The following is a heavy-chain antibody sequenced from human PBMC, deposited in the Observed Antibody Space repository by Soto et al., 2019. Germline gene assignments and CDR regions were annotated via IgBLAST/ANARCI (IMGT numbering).Heavy chain of an antibody. Sequence: GASVKVSCKTSGYIFTDHLIHWVRQSPGQGLQWVGWVHPDSGGTNVAQAFQDRVTMTADTSITKAYMDLARLRPDDTAIFYCARGAQGFFPVSGIYFYFDHWGQGTPVTVSS. CDR3: ARGAQGFFPVSGIYFYFDH. CDR2: VHPDSGGT. V-gene: IGHV1-2*02. CDR1: GYIFTDHL. D-gene: IGHD3-22*01. J-gene: IGHJ4*02.